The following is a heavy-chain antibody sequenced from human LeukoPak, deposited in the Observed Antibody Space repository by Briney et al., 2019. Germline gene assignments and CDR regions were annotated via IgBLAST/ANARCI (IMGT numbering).Heavy chain of an antibody. CDR1: GYTFTSYG. D-gene: IGHD3-10*01. J-gene: IGHJ4*02. V-gene: IGHV1-18*01. CDR3: ARGRYYGSGPDC. Sequence: GASVKVSCKASGYTFTSYGISWVRQAPGQGLEWMGWISGYNGHANCAQNLQGRVTMTTDTSTSTAYMELRSLRSDDTAVYYCARGRYYGSGPDCWGQGTLVTVSS. CDR2: ISGYNGHA.